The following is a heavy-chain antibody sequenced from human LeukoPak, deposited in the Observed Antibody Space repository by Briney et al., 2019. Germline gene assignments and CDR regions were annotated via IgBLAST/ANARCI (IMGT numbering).Heavy chain of an antibody. CDR1: GFTFSSYA. CDR2: IRSDGGST. CDR3: ARDTTSSGWYVGWFDP. V-gene: IGHV3-64*01. D-gene: IGHD6-19*01. Sequence: PGGSLRLSCAASGFTFSSYAMHWVRQAPGKGLEYVSAIRSDGGSTYYANSVKGRFTISRDNSKNTLYLQMGSLRAEDMAVYYCARDTTSSGWYVGWFDPWGQGTLVTVSS. J-gene: IGHJ5*02.